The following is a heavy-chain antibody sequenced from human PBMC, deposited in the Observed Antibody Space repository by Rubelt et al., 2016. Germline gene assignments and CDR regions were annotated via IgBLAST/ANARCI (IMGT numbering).Heavy chain of an antibody. J-gene: IGHJ4*01. Sequence: QVPGKGLVWVSRINSDGSSTSYVDSVKGRFTISRDNAKNTLYLQMNSLSAEDTAVYYCARRENIAAAGTLDYWGLGTLVTVSS. CDR3: ARRENIAAAGTLDY. D-gene: IGHD6-13*01. CDR2: INSDGSST. V-gene: IGHV3-74*01.